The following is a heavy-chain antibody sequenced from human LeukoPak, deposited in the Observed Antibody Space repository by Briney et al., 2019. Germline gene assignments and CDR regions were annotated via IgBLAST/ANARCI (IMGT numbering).Heavy chain of an antibody. V-gene: IGHV3-20*01. CDR3: ESIGYCSSTSCAPIP. J-gene: IGHJ5*02. D-gene: IGHD2-2*01. Sequence: GGSLRLSCAASGFTFDDYGMSWVRQASGKGLEWVSGINWNGGSTGYADSDKRRFTISRDNPKNSLYLQMNSLRAEDTTLYHCESIGYCSSTSCAPIPWGQGTLVTVSS. CDR1: GFTFDDYG. CDR2: INWNGGST.